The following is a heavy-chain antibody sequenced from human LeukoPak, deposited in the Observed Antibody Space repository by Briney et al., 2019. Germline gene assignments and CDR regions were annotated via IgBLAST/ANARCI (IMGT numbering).Heavy chain of an antibody. CDR3: AGTLRDGYNKGGFDY. Sequence: SETLSLTCAVSGYSISSGYYWGWIRQPPGKGLEWIGSIYHSGSTYYNPSLKSRVTISVDTSKNQFSLKLSSVTTADTAVYYCAGTLRDGYNKGGFDYWGQGTPVTVSS. V-gene: IGHV4-38-2*01. CDR2: IYHSGST. D-gene: IGHD5-24*01. J-gene: IGHJ4*02. CDR1: GYSISSGYY.